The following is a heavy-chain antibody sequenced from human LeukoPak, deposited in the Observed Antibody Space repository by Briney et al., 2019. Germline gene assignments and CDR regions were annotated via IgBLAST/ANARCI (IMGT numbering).Heavy chain of an antibody. J-gene: IGHJ5*02. CDR2: FDPEDGET. D-gene: IGHD6-13*01. CDR1: GYTLTELS. Sequence: ASVKVSCKVSGYTLTELSMHWVRQAPGKGLEWMGGFDPEDGETIYAQKFQGRVTMTEDTSTDTAYMELSSLRSEDTAVYYCATAGYSSSWYGDNWFDPWGQGTLVTVSS. CDR3: ATAGYSSSWYGDNWFDP. V-gene: IGHV1-24*01.